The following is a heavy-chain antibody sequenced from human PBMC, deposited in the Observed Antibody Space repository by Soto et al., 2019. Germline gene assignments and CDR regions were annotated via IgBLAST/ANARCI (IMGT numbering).Heavy chain of an antibody. CDR2: ISGSGGST. V-gene: IGHV3-23*01. J-gene: IGHJ4*02. CDR3: AKDGGDIVVVVAALPFYYFDY. Sequence: EVQLLESGGGLVQPGGSLRLSCAASGFTFSSYAMRWVRQAPGKGLEWVSAISGSGGSTYYADSVKGRFTISRDNSKNTLYLQMNSLRAEDTAVYYCAKDGGDIVVVVAALPFYYFDYWGQGTLVTVSS. CDR1: GFTFSSYA. D-gene: IGHD2-15*01.